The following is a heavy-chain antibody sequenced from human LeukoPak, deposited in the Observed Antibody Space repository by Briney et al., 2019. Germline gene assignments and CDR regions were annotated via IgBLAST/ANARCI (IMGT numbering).Heavy chain of an antibody. V-gene: IGHV1-18*01. J-gene: IGHJ3*02. D-gene: IGHD3-10*01. CDR1: GGTFSSYA. CDR2: ISAYNGNT. CDR3: AARGFDAFDI. Sequence: ASVKVSCKASGGTFSSYATSWVRQAPGQGLEWMGWISAYNGNTNYAQKLQGRVTMTTDTSTSTAYMELRSLRSDDTAVYYCAARGFDAFDIWGQGTMVTVSS.